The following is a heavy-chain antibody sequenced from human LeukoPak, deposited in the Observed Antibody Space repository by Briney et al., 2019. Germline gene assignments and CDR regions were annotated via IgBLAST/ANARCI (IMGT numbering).Heavy chain of an antibody. Sequence: SETLSLTCDVSGGSCDDYYCSWIRRPPGKGLEWIGEIHPHGIIYYNSSLMSRVTISIDTSKTQFSLRLTSVTAADTAFYYCARGRDRSKAGDLWGQGILVTVSS. CDR3: ARGRDRSKAGDL. CDR1: GGSCDDYY. D-gene: IGHD5-24*01. J-gene: IGHJ5*02. V-gene: IGHV4-34*01. CDR2: IHPHGII.